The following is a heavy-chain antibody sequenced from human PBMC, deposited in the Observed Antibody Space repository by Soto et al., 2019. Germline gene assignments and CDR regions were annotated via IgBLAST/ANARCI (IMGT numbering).Heavy chain of an antibody. D-gene: IGHD6-6*01. V-gene: IGHV4-34*01. CDR3: ARERAARGHYYYYGMDV. Sequence: SETLSLTCAVYGGSFSGYYWSWIRQPPGKGLEWIGEINHSGSTNYNPSPKSRVTISVDTSKNQFSLKLSSVTAADTAVYYCARERAARGHYYYYGMDVWGQGTTVTVSS. CDR1: GGSFSGYY. J-gene: IGHJ6*02. CDR2: INHSGST.